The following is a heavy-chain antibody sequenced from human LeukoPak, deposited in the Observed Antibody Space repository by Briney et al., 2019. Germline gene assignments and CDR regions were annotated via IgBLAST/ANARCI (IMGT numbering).Heavy chain of an antibody. Sequence: SETLSLTCTVSGGSISSSSYYWGWIRQPPGKGLEWIGYIFYSGSTNYNPSLKSRVTISVDTSKNQFSLKLSSVTAADTAVYFCARDMYSSGTDYWGQGTLVTVSS. CDR3: ARDMYSSGTDY. CDR1: GGSISSSSYY. V-gene: IGHV4-61*01. J-gene: IGHJ4*02. CDR2: IFYSGST. D-gene: IGHD6-19*01.